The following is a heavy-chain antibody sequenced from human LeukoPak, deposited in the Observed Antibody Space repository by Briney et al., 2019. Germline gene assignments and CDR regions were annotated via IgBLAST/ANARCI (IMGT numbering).Heavy chain of an antibody. CDR1: GGSFSGYY. J-gene: IGHJ3*02. CDR2: INHSGST. CDR3: ARGRWGGNAFDI. Sequence: SETLSLTCAVYGGSFSGYYWSWIRQPPGKGLEWIGEINHSGSTNYNASLKSRVTISEDTSKNQFSLKMTSVTAADTAVYYYARGRWGGNAFDIWGQGTMVTVSS. D-gene: IGHD3-10*01. V-gene: IGHV4-34*01.